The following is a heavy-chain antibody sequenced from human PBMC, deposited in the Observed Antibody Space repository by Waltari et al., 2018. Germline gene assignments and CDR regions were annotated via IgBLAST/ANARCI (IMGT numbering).Heavy chain of an antibody. J-gene: IGHJ4*02. V-gene: IGHV1-18*01. CDR2: ISAYNGNT. D-gene: IGHD7-27*01. Sequence: QVQLVPSGAEVKKPGASVKVSCKDSGYTFTSYGISWVRQAPGHGLEWMGWISAYNGNTNYAQKLQGRVTMTTDTSTSTAQMELRRRRADDAAGYYWARDAWGGFDHWGRGTLVTVSS. CDR1: GYTFTSYG. CDR3: ARDAWGGFDH.